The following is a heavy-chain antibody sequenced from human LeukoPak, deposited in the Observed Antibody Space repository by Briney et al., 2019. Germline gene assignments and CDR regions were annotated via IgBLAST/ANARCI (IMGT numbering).Heavy chain of an antibody. CDR3: TRDHDFWSGPFDV. D-gene: IGHD3-3*01. CDR1: GFTFGDYS. Sequence: GSLRLSCTASGFTFGDYSLSWVRHAPEKGLEWVGFIRRKGYGGTTEYAPSVKGRFIISRDDSKSTAYLQMNSLKTEDTDVYYCTRDHDFWSGPFDVWGKGTTVTVSS. J-gene: IGHJ6*04. V-gene: IGHV3-49*04. CDR2: IRRKGYGGTT.